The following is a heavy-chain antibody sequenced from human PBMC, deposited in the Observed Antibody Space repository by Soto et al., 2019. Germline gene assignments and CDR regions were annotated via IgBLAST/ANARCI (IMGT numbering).Heavy chain of an antibody. J-gene: IGHJ6*02. Sequence: GGSLRLSCAASGFTFSSYGMHWVRQAPGKRLKREAVISYEGSNKYYADFVKGRFTNSRDNSQNTLYLQMNSLIAEDTAVYYCVKDHHIVVVVAATDYGMDVWGQGTTVTVSS. D-gene: IGHD2-15*01. V-gene: IGHV3-30*18. CDR3: VKDHHIVVVVAATDYGMDV. CDR2: ISYEGSNK. CDR1: GFTFSSYG.